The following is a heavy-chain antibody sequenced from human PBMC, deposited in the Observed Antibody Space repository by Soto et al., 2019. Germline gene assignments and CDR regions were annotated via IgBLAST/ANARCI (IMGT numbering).Heavy chain of an antibody. CDR1: GGSISSSSYY. Sequence: SETLSLTCTVSGGSISSSSYYWGWIRQPPGKGLEWIGSIYYSGSTYYNPSLKSRVTISVDTSKNQFSLKLSSVTAADTAVYYCASPIPDGGGYAREGFDYWGQGTLVTVSS. D-gene: IGHD5-12*01. V-gene: IGHV4-39*01. J-gene: IGHJ4*02. CDR2: IYYSGST. CDR3: ASPIPDGGGYAREGFDY.